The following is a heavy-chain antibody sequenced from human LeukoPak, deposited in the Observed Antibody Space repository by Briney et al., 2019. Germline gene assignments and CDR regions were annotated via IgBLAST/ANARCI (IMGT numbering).Heavy chain of an antibody. D-gene: IGHD3-22*01. CDR1: GFTFNNSA. CDR2: IVVGSGNT. V-gene: IGHV1-58*02. Sequence: GASVKVSCKASGFTFNNSAMQWVRQARGQRLEWIGWIVVGSGNTNYAQKFQERVTITRDMSTSTAYMELSSLRSEDTAVYYCARVAMIVPFDYWGQGTLVTVSS. J-gene: IGHJ4*02. CDR3: ARVAMIVPFDY.